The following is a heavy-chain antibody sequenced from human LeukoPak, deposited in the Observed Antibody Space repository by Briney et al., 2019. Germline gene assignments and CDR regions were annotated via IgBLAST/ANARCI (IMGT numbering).Heavy chain of an antibody. CDR2: IYSGGST. CDR1: GFTVSSNY. D-gene: IGHD4-17*01. V-gene: IGHV3-53*01. Sequence: PPGGSLRLSCAASGFTVSSNYMGWVRQAPGQGLEWVSVIYSGGSTYYADSVKGRFTISRDISKNTVYLQMNSLRAEDTAVYYCARTYGDYVYILGYWGQGTLVTVSS. CDR3: ARTYGDYVYILGY. J-gene: IGHJ4*02.